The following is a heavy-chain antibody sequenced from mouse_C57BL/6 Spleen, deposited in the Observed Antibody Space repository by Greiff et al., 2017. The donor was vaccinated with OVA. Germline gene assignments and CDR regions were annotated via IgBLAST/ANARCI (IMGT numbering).Heavy chain of an antibody. CDR3: ASDDRFAY. D-gene: IGHD2-12*01. V-gene: IGHV5-17*01. J-gene: IGHJ3*01. CDR1: GFTFSDYG. CDR2: ISSGSSTI. Sequence: EVQGVESGGGLVKPGGSLKLSCAASGFTFSDYGMHWVRQAPEKGLEWVAYISSGSSTIYYADTVKGRFTISRDNAKNTLFLQMTSLRSEDTAMYYCASDDRFAYWGQGTLVTVSA.